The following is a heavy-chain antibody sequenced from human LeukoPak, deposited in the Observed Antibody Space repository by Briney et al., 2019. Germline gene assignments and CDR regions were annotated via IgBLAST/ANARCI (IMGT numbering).Heavy chain of an antibody. V-gene: IGHV4-61*02. CDR2: IYTSGTT. Sequence: PSQTLSLTCTVSGGSISSGSYYWSWIRQPAGKGLHWIGRIYTSGTTNYNPSLKSRVAISIDTSTNQFSLKLRSVTAADTAVYYCASMIYASYFDYWGQGTLVTVSS. D-gene: IGHD3-16*01. J-gene: IGHJ4*02. CDR1: GGSISSGSYY. CDR3: ASMIYASYFDY.